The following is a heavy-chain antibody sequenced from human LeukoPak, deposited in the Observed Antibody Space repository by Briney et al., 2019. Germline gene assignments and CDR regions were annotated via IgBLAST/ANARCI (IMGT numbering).Heavy chain of an antibody. J-gene: IGHJ4*02. CDR1: GGSFSGYY. V-gene: IGHV4-34*01. Sequence: SETLSLTCAVYGGSFSGYYWSWIRQPPGKGLEWIGEISHGGRPNFNPSLKSRLTISVDTSKNQFSLKLSSVTAADTAVYYCAREGVYYDILAAYYRPYYFDFWGQGTLVTIYS. CDR3: AREGVYYDILAAYYRPYYFDF. D-gene: IGHD3-9*01. CDR2: ISHGGRP.